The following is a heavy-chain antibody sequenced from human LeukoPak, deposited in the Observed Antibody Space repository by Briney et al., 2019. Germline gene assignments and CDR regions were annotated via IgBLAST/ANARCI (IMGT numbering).Heavy chain of an antibody. CDR2: IYTSGST. CDR1: GGSISSGGYY. V-gene: IGHV4-61*02. CDR3: ARDEDRYFDY. J-gene: IGHJ4*02. Sequence: PSETLSLTCSVSGGSISSGGYYWSWIRQPAGKGLEWIGRIYTSGSTNYNPSLKSRVTMSVDTSKNQFSLKLSSVTAADTAVYYCARDEDRYFDYWGQGTLVTVSS.